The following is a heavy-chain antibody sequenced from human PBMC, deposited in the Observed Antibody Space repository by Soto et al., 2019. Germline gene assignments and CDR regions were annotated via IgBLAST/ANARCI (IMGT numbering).Heavy chain of an antibody. CDR1: GFTFSNTW. Sequence: LRLSCAASGFTFSNTWMSWVRQAPGRGLEWVGHIKSKTDGGATDYAAPVKGRFTVSRDDSKNTLYLQMNSLKTEDTAVYYCTTLNYGVDVWGQGTTVTVSS. CDR3: TTLNYGVDV. J-gene: IGHJ6*02. CDR2: IKSKTDGGAT. V-gene: IGHV3-15*01.